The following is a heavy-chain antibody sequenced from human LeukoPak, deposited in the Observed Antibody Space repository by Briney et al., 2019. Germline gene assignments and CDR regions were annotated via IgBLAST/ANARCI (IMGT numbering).Heavy chain of an antibody. D-gene: IGHD3-22*01. V-gene: IGHV4-59*01. CDR3: GRDRDSRGLRAFDF. Sequence: SSETLSLTCTVSGGSISSYYWSWIRQPPGKGLEWIGYIYYSGNTNYNPSLKSRVSISIDTSKNQFSLQLGSVTAADTAVYYCGRDRDSRGLRAFDFGGGGTLVTVS. J-gene: IGHJ2*01. CDR2: IYYSGNT. CDR1: GGSISSYY.